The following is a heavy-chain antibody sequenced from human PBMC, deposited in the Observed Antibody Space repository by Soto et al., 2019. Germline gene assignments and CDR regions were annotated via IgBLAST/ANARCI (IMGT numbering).Heavy chain of an antibody. Sequence: QVQLVQSGAEVKKPGSSVKVSCKASGGTFSSYTINWVRQAPGQGLDWMGRIIPILGIANYAQKFQGRVTISADKSTSTAYMELNSLSSEDTAGYYCARAVGDSFGLSIWGQGTMVTVSS. CDR1: GGTFSSYT. D-gene: IGHD5-18*01. CDR2: IIPILGIA. J-gene: IGHJ3*02. CDR3: ARAVGDSFGLSI. V-gene: IGHV1-69*02.